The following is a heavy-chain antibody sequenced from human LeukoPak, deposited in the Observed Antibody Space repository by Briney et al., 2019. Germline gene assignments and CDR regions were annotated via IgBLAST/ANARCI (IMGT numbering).Heavy chain of an antibody. CDR1: GFTFSSYA. J-gene: IGHJ4*02. CDR2: ISTSSSTI. D-gene: IGHD6-19*01. CDR3: ARRGYTSAWDY. Sequence: GGSLRLSCAASGFTFSSYAKNWVRQAPGKGLEWVSYISTSSSTIYYADSVKGRFTISRDNAENSLYLQMHSLRAEDTAVYYCARRGYTSAWDYWGQGTLVTVSS. V-gene: IGHV3-48*01.